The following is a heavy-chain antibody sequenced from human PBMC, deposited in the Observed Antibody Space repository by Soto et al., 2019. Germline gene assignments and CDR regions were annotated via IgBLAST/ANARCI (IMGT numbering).Heavy chain of an antibody. V-gene: IGHV1-2*02. J-gene: IGHJ4*02. D-gene: IGHD1-26*01. CDR2: INPNSGGT. Sequence: QVQLVQSGAEVKKPGASVKVSCKASGYTFTGYYLHWVRQAPGQGLEWMGWINPNSGGTNYAQKFQESVTMTRDTSISTAYMELSGLRSDNPAVYYCARPWSYSIDYWGQGTLVTASS. CDR3: ARPWSYSIDY. CDR1: GYTFTGYY.